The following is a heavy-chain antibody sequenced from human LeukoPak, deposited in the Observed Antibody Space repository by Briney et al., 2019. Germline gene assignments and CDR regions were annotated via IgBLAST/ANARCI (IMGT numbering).Heavy chain of an antibody. V-gene: IGHV3-30*18. D-gene: IGHD6-13*01. J-gene: IGHJ4*02. Sequence: GGSLRLSCAASGFTFSSYGMHWVRQAPGKGLEWVAVISYDGSNKYYADSVKGRFTISRDNSKNTLHLQMNSLRAEDTAVYYCANSHSLAAAEDYWGQGTLVTVSS. CDR3: ANSHSLAAAEDY. CDR1: GFTFSSYG. CDR2: ISYDGSNK.